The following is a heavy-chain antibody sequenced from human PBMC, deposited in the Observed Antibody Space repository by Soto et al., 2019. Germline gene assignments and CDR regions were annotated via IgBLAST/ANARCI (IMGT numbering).Heavy chain of an antibody. Sequence: QEQLRESGPGLVKPSETLSLTCSISDDSIGPYYWTWIRQTPRKELQWIGYVYTSGSTKYNSSIKSRVTISLDASNSQFSLTMSSVTAADTGVYYFARAVVGNTWPGIFDSWGRGTLVVVSS. CDR2: VYTSGST. J-gene: IGHJ4*02. V-gene: IGHV4-4*08. CDR1: DDSIGPYY. CDR3: ARAVVGNTWPGIFDS.